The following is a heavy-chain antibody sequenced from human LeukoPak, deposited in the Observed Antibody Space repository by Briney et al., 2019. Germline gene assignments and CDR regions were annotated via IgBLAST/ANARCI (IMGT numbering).Heavy chain of an antibody. V-gene: IGHV1-69*05. D-gene: IGHD6-25*01. Sequence: ASVKVSCKASGGTFSNYAISWVRQAPGQGLEWLGGIIPMFGTAKYAQKFQGRVTITTDESTTTAYMELISLRFEDTAVYYCLRRQALRGRHRAFDPWGQGTLVTVTS. CDR3: LRRQALRGRHRAFDP. CDR1: GGTFSNYA. CDR2: IIPMFGTA. J-gene: IGHJ5*02.